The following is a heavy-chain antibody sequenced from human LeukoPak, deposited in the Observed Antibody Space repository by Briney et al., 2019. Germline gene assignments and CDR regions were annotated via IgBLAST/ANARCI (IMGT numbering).Heavy chain of an antibody. D-gene: IGHD2-2*01. CDR3: ARALLRYCSSTSCYWFDP. J-gene: IGHJ5*02. Sequence: SVKVSCKASGGTFSSYVISWVRQAPGRGLEWMGGIIPIFGTANYAQKFQGRVTITADESTSTAYMELSSLRSEDTAVYYCARALLRYCSSTSCYWFDPWGQGTLVTVSS. V-gene: IGHV1-69*13. CDR1: GGTFSSYV. CDR2: IIPIFGTA.